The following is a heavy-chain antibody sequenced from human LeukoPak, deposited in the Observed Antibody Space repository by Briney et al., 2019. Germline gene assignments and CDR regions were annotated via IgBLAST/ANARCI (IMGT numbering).Heavy chain of an antibody. CDR3: ARAPTGTGGWNWFDP. V-gene: IGHV4-4*07. CDR2: IYPSGST. D-gene: IGHD1-1*01. J-gene: IGHJ5*02. CDR1: GGTISSYY. Sequence: SETLSLTCTVSGGTISSYYWSWIRQPAGKGLELIGRIYPSGSTNYNPSLKSRVTMSVDTSKNQFSLKLSSVTAADTAVYYCARAPTGTGGWNWFDPWGQGTLVTVSS.